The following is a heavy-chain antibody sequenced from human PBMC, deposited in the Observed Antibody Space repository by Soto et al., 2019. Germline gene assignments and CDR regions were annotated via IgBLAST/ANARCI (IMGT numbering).Heavy chain of an antibody. J-gene: IGHJ4*02. D-gene: IGHD5-18*01. Sequence: QVQLQESGPGLVKPSQTLSLTCTVSGGSISSGGYYWSWIRQHPGKGLEWVGYIYYRGSTYYNPSMKRRVTLSLGTSKNQFSPRLSSVTAADTAGYYCARSGYSYGPNPLLYWGQGTLVTVSS. CDR3: ARSGYSYGPNPLLY. CDR2: IYYRGST. V-gene: IGHV4-31*03. CDR1: GGSISSGGYY.